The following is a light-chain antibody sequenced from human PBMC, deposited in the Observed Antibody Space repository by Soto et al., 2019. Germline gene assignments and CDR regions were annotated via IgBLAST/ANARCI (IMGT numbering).Light chain of an antibody. CDR3: QQLNSYLGIT. J-gene: IGKJ5*01. CDR1: QGISSY. V-gene: IGKV1-9*01. Sequence: DVQLTQSPSFLSASVGDRVTITCRASQGISSYLAWYQQKPGKAPKLLIYAASTLQSGVPSRLSGSGSGTEFTLTISSLQPEDFATYYCQQLNSYLGITFGQGTRLEIK. CDR2: AAS.